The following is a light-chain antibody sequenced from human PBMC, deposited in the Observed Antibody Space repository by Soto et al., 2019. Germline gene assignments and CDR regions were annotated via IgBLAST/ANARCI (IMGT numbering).Light chain of an antibody. CDR3: SSYTNKDTLL. Sequence: QSALTQPASVSGSPGQSITISCTGTSSDVGGYDHVSWYQQHPGKAPKLIIYDDTVRPSGISRRFSGSKSDNTASLAVSGLQPEDEADYYCSSYTNKDTLLFGGGTKLTVL. J-gene: IGLJ3*02. CDR2: DDT. CDR1: SSDVGGYDH. V-gene: IGLV2-14*03.